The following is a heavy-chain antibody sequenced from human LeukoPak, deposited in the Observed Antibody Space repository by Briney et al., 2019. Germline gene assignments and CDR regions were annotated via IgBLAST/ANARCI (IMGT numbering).Heavy chain of an antibody. CDR3: AREVLGEAFDI. J-gene: IGHJ3*02. CDR2: IYYSGST. D-gene: IGHD3-16*01. V-gene: IGHV4-59*01. Sequence: SETLSLTCTVSGGSISSYYWSWIRQPPGKGLEWIGYIYYSGSTNYSPSLKSRVTISVDTSKNQFSLKLSSVTAADTAVYYCAREVLGEAFDIWGQGTMVTVSS. CDR1: GGSISSYY.